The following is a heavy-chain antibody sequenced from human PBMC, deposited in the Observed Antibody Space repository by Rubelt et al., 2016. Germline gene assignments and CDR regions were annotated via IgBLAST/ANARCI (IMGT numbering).Heavy chain of an antibody. CDR2: ISGSGGST. Sequence: DVQLVESGGDLVQPGGSLRLSCAASGFTFSSHWMHWVRQAPGKGLEWVSAISGSGGSTYYADSVKGRFTISRDNSRNLLFLQMTDLRGNDTAVYYCVKEPEHWGQGTLVTVSS. J-gene: IGHJ4*02. CDR1: GFTFSSHW. CDR3: VKEPEH. V-gene: IGHV3-23*04. D-gene: IGHD1-14*01.